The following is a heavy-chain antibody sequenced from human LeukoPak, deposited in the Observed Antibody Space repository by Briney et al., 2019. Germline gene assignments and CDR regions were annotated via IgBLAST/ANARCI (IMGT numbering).Heavy chain of an antibody. Sequence: PSETLSLTCTVSDGSISSHYWSWIRQPAGPGLEWIGRIYVSGSTHYNPSLKWRVTMSIDTSKNQFSLKLSSVTAADTAVYYCARGPVRATRPYNWFDPWGQGTLVTVSS. D-gene: IGHD2-15*01. J-gene: IGHJ5*02. CDR3: ARGPVRATRPYNWFDP. CDR2: IYVSGST. V-gene: IGHV4-4*07. CDR1: DGSISSHY.